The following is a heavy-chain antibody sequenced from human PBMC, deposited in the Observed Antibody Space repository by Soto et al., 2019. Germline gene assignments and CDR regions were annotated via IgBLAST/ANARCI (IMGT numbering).Heavy chain of an antibody. J-gene: IGHJ5*02. CDR3: AKDQGPTVVKRYNWFDP. CDR2: ISGSGGST. CDR1: GFTFSSYA. V-gene: IGHV3-23*01. D-gene: IGHD4-17*01. Sequence: GGSLRLSCAASGFTFSSYAMSWVRQAPGKGLEWASAISGSGGSTYYADSVKGRFTISRDNSKNTLYLQMNSLRAEDTAVYYCAKDQGPTVVKRYNWFDPWGQGTLVTVSS.